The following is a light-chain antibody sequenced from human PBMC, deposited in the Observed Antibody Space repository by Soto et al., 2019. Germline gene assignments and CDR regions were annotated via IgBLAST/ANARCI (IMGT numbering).Light chain of an antibody. CDR2: DNN. CDR1: ISSTGTNS. CDR3: GTWDTSLSGYV. V-gene: IGLV1-51*01. Sequence: QSLLAQPPSVSAAPGQKVTISCSGSISSTGTNSVSWYQQLPGTAPKVLIYDNNKRPPGIPDRFSGSKSGTSATLGITGLQTGDEADYYCGTWDTSLSGYVFGTGTKVTVL. J-gene: IGLJ1*01.